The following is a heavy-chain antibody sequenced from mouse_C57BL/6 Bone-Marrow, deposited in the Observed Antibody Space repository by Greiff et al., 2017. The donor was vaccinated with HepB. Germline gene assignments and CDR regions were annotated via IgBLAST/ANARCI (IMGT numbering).Heavy chain of an antibody. J-gene: IGHJ2*01. V-gene: IGHV5-17*01. Sequence: EVKLVESGGGLVKPGGSLKLSCAASGFTFSDYGMHWVRQAPEKGLEWVAYISSGSSTIYYADTVKGRFTISRDNAKNTLFLQMTSLRSEDTAMYYCAKSLTGTKENYFDYWGQGTTLTGSS. D-gene: IGHD4-1*01. CDR2: ISSGSSTI. CDR3: AKSLTGTKENYFDY. CDR1: GFTFSDYG.